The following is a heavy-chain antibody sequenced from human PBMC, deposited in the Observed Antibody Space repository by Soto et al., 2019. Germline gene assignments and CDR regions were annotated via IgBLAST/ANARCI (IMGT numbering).Heavy chain of an antibody. V-gene: IGHV1-18*01. CDR1: GYTFTSYG. CDR2: IGAYNGNT. J-gene: IGHJ4*02. Sequence: ALVKVSCKASGYTFTSYGISWVRQAPGQGLEWMGWIGAYNGNTNYAQKLQGRVTMTTDTSTSTAYMELRSLRSDDTAVYYCARDLVDSYGPQLDYWGLGTLVTVSS. D-gene: IGHD5-18*01. CDR3: ARDLVDSYGPQLDY.